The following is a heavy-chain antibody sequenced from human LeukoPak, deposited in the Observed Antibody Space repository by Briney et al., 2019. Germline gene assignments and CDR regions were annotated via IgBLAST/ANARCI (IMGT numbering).Heavy chain of an antibody. J-gene: IGHJ4*02. CDR1: GGSISSGGYY. CDR2: IYHSECT. V-gene: IGHV4-31*02. D-gene: IGHD5-18*01. Sequence: SQTLSLTCTVSGGSISSGGYYWSWIRQHPGKGLEWIGYIYHSECTYYNPSLKSRVTISVDTSKNQFSLKLSSVTAADTAVYYCARDTAMVNAHYFDYWGQGTLVTVSS. CDR3: ARDTAMVNAHYFDY.